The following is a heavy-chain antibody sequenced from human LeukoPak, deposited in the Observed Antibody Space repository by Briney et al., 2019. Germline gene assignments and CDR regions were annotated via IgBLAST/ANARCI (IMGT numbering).Heavy chain of an antibody. CDR2: IYTSGST. D-gene: IGHD5-24*01. J-gene: IGHJ4*02. Sequence: SETLSLTCTVSGGSIYSGSYYWSWIRQPAGKGLEWIGRIYTSGSTNYNPSLKSRVTISEDTSKDQFSLKLSSVTAADTAVYYCARDRRDGYNLYYFDLWGQGTLVTVSS. CDR1: GGSIYSGSYY. V-gene: IGHV4-61*02. CDR3: ARDRRDGYNLYYFDL.